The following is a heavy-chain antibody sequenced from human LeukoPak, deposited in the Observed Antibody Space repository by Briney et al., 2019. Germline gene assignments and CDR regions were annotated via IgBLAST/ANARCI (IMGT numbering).Heavy chain of an antibody. CDR3: AKGRYGSGSYYIPPGY. Sequence: GGSLRLSCAASGFTFSSYAMHWVRQAPGKGLEGVAVISYDGSNKYYADSVKGRFTISRDNSKNTLYLQMNSLRAEDTAVYYCAKGRYGSGSYYIPPGYWGQGTLVTVST. CDR1: GFTFSSYA. CDR2: ISYDGSNK. J-gene: IGHJ4*02. D-gene: IGHD3-10*01. V-gene: IGHV3-30-3*01.